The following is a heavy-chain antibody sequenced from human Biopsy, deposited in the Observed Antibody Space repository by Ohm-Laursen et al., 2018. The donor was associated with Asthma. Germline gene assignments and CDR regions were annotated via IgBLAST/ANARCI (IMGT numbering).Heavy chain of an antibody. CDR2: ISYDGSNK. CDR3: ARDKPSHIDYYYGMDV. V-gene: IGHV3-30-3*01. Sequence: SLRLSCTASGFTFSSYAMHWVRQAPGKGLEWVAVISYDGSNKYYADSVKGRFTISRDNSKNTLYLQMNSLRAEDTAVYYCARDKPSHIDYYYGMDVWGQGTTVTVSS. J-gene: IGHJ6*02. CDR1: GFTFSSYA.